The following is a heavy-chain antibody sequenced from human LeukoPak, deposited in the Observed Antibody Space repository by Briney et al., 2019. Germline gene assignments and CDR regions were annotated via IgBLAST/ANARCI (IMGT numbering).Heavy chain of an antibody. V-gene: IGHV3-48*03. Sequence: TGGSLRLSCAASGFTFSSYEMNWVRQAPGKGLEWVSYISSSGSTIYYADSVKGRFTISRDNAKNSLYLQMNSLRAEDTAVYYCARIINSPYDSSGYYLDYYYYYMDVWGKGTTVTVSS. J-gene: IGHJ6*03. CDR3: ARIINSPYDSSGYYLDYYYYYMDV. CDR1: GFTFSSYE. D-gene: IGHD3-22*01. CDR2: ISSSGSTI.